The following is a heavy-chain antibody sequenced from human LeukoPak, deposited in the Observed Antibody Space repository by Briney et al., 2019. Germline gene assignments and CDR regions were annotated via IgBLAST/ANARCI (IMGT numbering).Heavy chain of an antibody. CDR3: ARDLYVSGNYFDY. CDR2: IYHNGST. CDR1: GGSISSNNW. V-gene: IGHV4-4*02. D-gene: IGHD3-10*01. Sequence: ASETLSLTCAVSGGSISSNNWWSLVRQPPGKGLEWIGEIYHNGSTNYNPSLKSRVTISVDKSKKQFSLNLSSVTAADTAVYYCARDLYVSGNYFDYWGQGTLVTVSS. J-gene: IGHJ4*02.